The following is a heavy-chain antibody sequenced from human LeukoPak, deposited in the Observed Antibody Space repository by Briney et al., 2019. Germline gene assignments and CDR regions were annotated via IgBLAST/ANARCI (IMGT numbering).Heavy chain of an antibody. CDR3: ARTLTGDGAFDI. Sequence: SETLSLTCAVYGGSFSGYYWSWIRQPPGKGLEWIGEINHSGSTNYNPSLKSRVTISVDTSKNQFSLKLSSVTAADTAVYYCARTLTGDGAFDIWGQGTMVTVSS. D-gene: IGHD7-27*01. J-gene: IGHJ3*02. V-gene: IGHV4-34*01. CDR1: GGSFSGYY. CDR2: INHSGST.